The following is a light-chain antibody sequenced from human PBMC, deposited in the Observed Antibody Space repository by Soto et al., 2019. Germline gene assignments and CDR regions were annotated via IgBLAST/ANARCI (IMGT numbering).Light chain of an antibody. CDR1: KNDIGVYDF. Sequence: QSALTQPPSASGSPGQSVTISCTGTKNDIGVYDFVSWYQHHPGKAPRLIIYEVVQRPSGVPDRFSGSKSGNTASLTVSGPQAAVEADNFCKAFAGRNPYVSGGGTKVTVL. J-gene: IGLJ1*01. V-gene: IGLV2-8*01. CDR2: EVV. CDR3: KAFAGRNPYV.